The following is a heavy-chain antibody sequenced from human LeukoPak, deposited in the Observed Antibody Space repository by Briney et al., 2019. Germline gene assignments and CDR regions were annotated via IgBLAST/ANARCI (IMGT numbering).Heavy chain of an antibody. Sequence: QSGGSLRLSCAASGFTFSSYAMSWVRQAPGKGLEWVSAISGSGGSTYYADSVKGRFTISRDNSKNTLYLQMNSLRPEDTAVFYCARGRGLVGSTTDPWYFDYWGQGTLVTVSS. CDR1: GFTFSSYA. CDR2: ISGSGGST. D-gene: IGHD1-26*01. J-gene: IGHJ4*02. V-gene: IGHV3-23*01. CDR3: ARGRGLVGSTTDPWYFDY.